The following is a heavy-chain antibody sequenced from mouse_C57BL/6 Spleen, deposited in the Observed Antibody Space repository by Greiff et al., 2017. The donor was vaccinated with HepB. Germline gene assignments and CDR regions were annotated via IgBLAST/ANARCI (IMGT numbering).Heavy chain of an antibody. V-gene: IGHV1-53*01. J-gene: IGHJ4*01. D-gene: IGHD3-2*02. CDR2: INPSNGGT. CDR3: AREWRQLRAMDY. CDR1: GYTFTSYW. Sequence: QVQLKQSGTELVKPGASVKLSCKASGYTFTSYWMHWVKQRPGQGLEWIGNINPSNGGTNYNEKFKSNATLTVDKSSSPAYMQLSSLTSEDAAVYYCAREWRQLRAMDYWGQGTSVTVSS.